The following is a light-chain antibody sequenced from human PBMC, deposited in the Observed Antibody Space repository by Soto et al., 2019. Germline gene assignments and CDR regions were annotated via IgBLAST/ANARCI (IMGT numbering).Light chain of an antibody. CDR2: DTS. CDR3: QQRVNWPLT. J-gene: IGKJ4*01. CDR1: QSISSN. Sequence: EIVLTQSPATLSLSPGERATLSCRASQSISSNLAWYQQKPGQAPRLLMFDTSNRATGIPARFSGRGSGTDFTRTISSLEPEDLAVYYCQQRVNWPLTFGGGTNVEIK. V-gene: IGKV3-11*01.